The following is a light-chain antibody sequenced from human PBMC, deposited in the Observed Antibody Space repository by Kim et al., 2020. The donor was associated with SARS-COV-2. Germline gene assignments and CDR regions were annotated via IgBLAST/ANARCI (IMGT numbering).Light chain of an antibody. Sequence: QSALTQARSVSGSPGQTVTISCTGTSSDVGGHNYVSWYQHHPGKAPKLMICDVDKRPSGVPDRFSGSKSGNTASLTISGLQAEDEADYYCCSYAGSFTLVFGGGTKVTVL. CDR3: CSYAGSFTLV. CDR2: DVD. CDR1: SSDVGGHNY. J-gene: IGLJ2*01. V-gene: IGLV2-11*01.